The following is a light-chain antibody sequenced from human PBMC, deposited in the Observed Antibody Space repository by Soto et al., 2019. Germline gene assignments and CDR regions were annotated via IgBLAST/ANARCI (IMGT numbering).Light chain of an antibody. V-gene: IGLV1-36*01. CDR1: SSNIGNNA. CDR2: YDD. J-gene: IGLJ2*01. CDR3: ATWDDSLNGQVV. Sequence: QSVLTQPPSVSEAPRQRVTISCSGSSSNIGNNAVNWYQQLPGKAPKLLIYYDDLLPSGVSDRFSGSKSGTSASLAISGLQSADEADYYCATWDDSLNGQVVFGGGTKLTVL.